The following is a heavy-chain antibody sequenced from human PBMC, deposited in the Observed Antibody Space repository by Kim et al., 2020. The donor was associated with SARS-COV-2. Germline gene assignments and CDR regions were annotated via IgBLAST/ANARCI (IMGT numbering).Heavy chain of an antibody. Sequence: YYADALKGRFTISRDKSKNTLYLQMNSRRAEDTAVYYCARDLGSYSFTFDYWGQGTLVTVSS. CDR3: ARDLGSYSFTFDY. D-gene: IGHD1-26*01. V-gene: IGHV3-33*01. J-gene: IGHJ4*02.